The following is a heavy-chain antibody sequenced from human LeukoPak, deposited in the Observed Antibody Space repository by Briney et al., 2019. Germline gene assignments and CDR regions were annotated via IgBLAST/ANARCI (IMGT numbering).Heavy chain of an antibody. Sequence: GGSLRLSCVFSGFTFGDDWMNWVRQAPGKGLEWVANINQGGSDIHFVDSVKGRFTISRDNAKNSLYQQMNSLRAEDTGVYYCPRGLRWTDFWGQGTLVTVSS. CDR3: PRGLRWTDF. J-gene: IGHJ4*02. D-gene: IGHD4-23*01. CDR1: GFTFGDDW. V-gene: IGHV3-7*01. CDR2: INQGGSDI.